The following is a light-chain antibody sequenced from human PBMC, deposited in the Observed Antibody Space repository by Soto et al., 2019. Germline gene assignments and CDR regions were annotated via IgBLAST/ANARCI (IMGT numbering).Light chain of an antibody. Sequence: EIVMTQSPATLSVSPGERATLSCRASQSVSSNLAWYQQKPGQAPRLLMYGASTRATGIPARFSGSGSGTEFTLTISSLQSEDFAVYYCQQYNKWPTSGQGTKVDIK. CDR1: QSVSSN. CDR2: GAS. CDR3: QQYNKWPT. V-gene: IGKV3-15*01. J-gene: IGKJ2*01.